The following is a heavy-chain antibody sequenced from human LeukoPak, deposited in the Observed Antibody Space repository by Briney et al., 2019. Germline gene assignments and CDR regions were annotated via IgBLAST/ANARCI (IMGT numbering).Heavy chain of an antibody. CDR2: IYPGDSDT. J-gene: IGHJ3*02. Sequence: GESLKISCKGSGYSFTTNWIGWVRQMPGKGLEWMGIIYPGDSDTRYSPSFQGQVTISADKSISTAYLQWSSLKASDTAMYYCARGVGYSYGYPYAFDIWGQGTMVTVSS. D-gene: IGHD5-18*01. V-gene: IGHV5-51*01. CDR3: ARGVGYSYGYPYAFDI. CDR1: GYSFTTNW.